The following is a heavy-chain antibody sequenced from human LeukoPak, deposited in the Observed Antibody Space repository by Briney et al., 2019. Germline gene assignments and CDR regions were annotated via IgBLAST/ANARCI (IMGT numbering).Heavy chain of an antibody. Sequence: SGPTLVNPTQTLTLTCTLSGFSLSTSGMGVGWIRQPPGKALEWLVLIYWDDDKRYSPSLKSRLTITKDTSKNQVVLTMTNMDPVDTATYYCAHIAVVGTYFDYWGQGTLVTVSS. CDR2: IYWDDDK. D-gene: IGHD6-19*01. J-gene: IGHJ4*02. CDR1: GFSLSTSGMG. CDR3: AHIAVVGTYFDY. V-gene: IGHV2-5*02.